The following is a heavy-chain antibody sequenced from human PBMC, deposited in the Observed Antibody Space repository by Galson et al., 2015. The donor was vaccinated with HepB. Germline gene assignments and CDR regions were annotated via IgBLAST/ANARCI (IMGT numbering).Heavy chain of an antibody. CDR1: GGTFSSYG. Sequence: SVKVSCKASGGTFSSYGISWVRQAPGQGLEWMGWISAYNGNTNYAQKLQGRVTMTTDTSTSTAYMELRSLRSDDTAVYYCARDSVVTATRGWFDPWGQDDAFDIWGQGTMVTVSS. CDR2: ISAYNGNT. J-gene: IGHJ3*02. D-gene: IGHD2-21*02. V-gene: IGHV1-18*04. CDR3: ARDSVVTATRGWFDPWGQDDAFDI.